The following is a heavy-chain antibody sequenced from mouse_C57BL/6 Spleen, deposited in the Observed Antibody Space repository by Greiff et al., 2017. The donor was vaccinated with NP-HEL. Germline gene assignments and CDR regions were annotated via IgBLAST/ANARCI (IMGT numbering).Heavy chain of an antibody. V-gene: IGHV1-62-2*01. CDR1: GYTFTEYT. D-gene: IGHD1-1*01. CDR2: FYPGSGSI. CDR3: ARHEAYYGSSYGYYFDY. Sequence: VQLVESGAELVKPGASVKLSCKASGYTFTEYTIHWVKQRSGQGLEWSGWFYPGSGSIKYNEKFNDKATLTADKSTSTVYMELSRLTSEDSAVYFCARHEAYYGSSYGYYFDYWGQGTTLTVSS. J-gene: IGHJ2*01.